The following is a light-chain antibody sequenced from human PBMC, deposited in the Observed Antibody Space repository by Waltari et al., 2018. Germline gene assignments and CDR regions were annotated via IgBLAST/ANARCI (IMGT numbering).Light chain of an antibody. CDR1: SSDVGYYNY. Sequence: QSALTQPASVSGSPGQSIPTPCTGTSSDVGYYNYVSWYQQHPGKAPKLMIYDVSNRPSGVSNRFSGSKSGNTASLTISGLQAEDEADYYCSSYTRRSTHVVFGGGTKLTAL. CDR2: DVS. CDR3: SSYTRRSTHVV. V-gene: IGLV2-14*03. J-gene: IGLJ2*01.